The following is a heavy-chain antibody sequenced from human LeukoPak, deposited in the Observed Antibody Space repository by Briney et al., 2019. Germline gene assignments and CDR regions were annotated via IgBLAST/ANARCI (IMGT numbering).Heavy chain of an antibody. J-gene: IGHJ4*02. Sequence: GGSLRLSCAASGYTFSSYWMHWVRQAPGKGLVWVSRINSDGSSTSYADSVKGRFTISRDNAKNTLYLQMNSLRAEDTAVYYCARDAYGDYVVDYWGQGILVTVSS. CDR2: INSDGSST. CDR1: GYTFSSYW. D-gene: IGHD4-17*01. CDR3: ARDAYGDYVVDY. V-gene: IGHV3-74*01.